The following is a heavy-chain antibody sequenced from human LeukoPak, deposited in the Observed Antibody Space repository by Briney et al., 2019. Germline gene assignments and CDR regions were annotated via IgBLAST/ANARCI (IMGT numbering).Heavy chain of an antibody. CDR3: ARYASFTYYYGSGTRSYFDY. D-gene: IGHD3-10*01. V-gene: IGHV1-18*01. CDR1: GYTFTSYG. Sequence: ASVKVSCKASGYTFTSYGISWVRQAPGQGLEWMGWISAYNGNTNYAQKLQGRVTMTTDTSTSTAYMELRSLRSDDTAVYYCARYASFTYYYGSGTRSYFDYWGQGTLVTVSS. CDR2: ISAYNGNT. J-gene: IGHJ4*02.